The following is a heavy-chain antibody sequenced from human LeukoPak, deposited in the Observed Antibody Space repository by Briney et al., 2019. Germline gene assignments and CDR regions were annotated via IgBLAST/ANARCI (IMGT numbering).Heavy chain of an antibody. Sequence: ASVKVSCKASGYTFTGCYMHWVRQAPGQGLEWMGWINPNSGGTNYAQKFQGRVTMTRDTSISTAYMELSRLRSDDTAVYYCARTDAGLRYFDWLLSDPNYFDYWGQGTLVTVSS. CDR1: GYTFTGCY. V-gene: IGHV1-2*02. CDR2: INPNSGGT. CDR3: ARTDAGLRYFDWLLSDPNYFDY. D-gene: IGHD3-9*01. J-gene: IGHJ4*02.